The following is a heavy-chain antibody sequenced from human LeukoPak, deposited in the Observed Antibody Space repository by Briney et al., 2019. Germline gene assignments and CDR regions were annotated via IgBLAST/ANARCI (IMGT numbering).Heavy chain of an antibody. V-gene: IGHV4-59*08. J-gene: IGHJ3*01. CDR1: GGSTNSYY. D-gene: IGHD3-10*01. Sequence: SETLSLTCTVSGGSTNSYYWSWIRQPPGKGQEWIGYISYSGSTKYNPSLKSRVTISIDTSKKQFSLNLSSVTAADTAVYYCTRHREYDADVFDVWGQGTMVTISS. CDR2: ISYSGST. CDR3: TRHREYDADVFDV.